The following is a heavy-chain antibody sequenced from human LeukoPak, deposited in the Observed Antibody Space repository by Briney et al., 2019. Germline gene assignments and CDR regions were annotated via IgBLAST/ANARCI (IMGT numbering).Heavy chain of an antibody. CDR2: INHSGST. CDR3: ASAITMIPLY. Sequence: PSETLSLTCTVSGGSISGYYWSWIRQPPGKGLEWIGEINHSGSTNYNPSLKSRVTISVDTSKNQFSLKLSSVTAADTAVYYCASAITMIPLYWGQGTLVTVSS. CDR1: GGSISGYY. V-gene: IGHV4-34*01. J-gene: IGHJ4*02. D-gene: IGHD3-22*01.